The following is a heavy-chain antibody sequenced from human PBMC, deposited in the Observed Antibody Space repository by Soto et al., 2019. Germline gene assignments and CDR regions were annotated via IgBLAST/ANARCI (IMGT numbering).Heavy chain of an antibody. D-gene: IGHD3-22*01. CDR2: ISSSSSYT. CDR3: ARDNYDSSGYYPDY. V-gene: IGHV3-11*06. J-gene: IGHJ4*02. CDR1: GFTFSDYY. Sequence: SLLLSFVASGFTFSDYYMSWIRQAPGKGLEWVSYISSSSSYTNYADSVKGRFTISSDNAKNSLYLQMNSLRAEDTAVYYCARDNYDSSGYYPDYWGQGTLVTVSS.